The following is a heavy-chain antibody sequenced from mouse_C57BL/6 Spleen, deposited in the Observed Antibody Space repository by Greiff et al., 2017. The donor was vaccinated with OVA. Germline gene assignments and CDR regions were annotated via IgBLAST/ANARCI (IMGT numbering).Heavy chain of an antibody. CDR3: AGGLEAMDY. J-gene: IGHJ4*01. V-gene: IGHV1-82*01. CDR2: IYPGDGDT. Sequence: QVQLQQSGPELVKPGASVKISCKASGYAFSSSWMNWVKQRPGKGLEWIGRIYPGDGDTNYNGKFKGKATLTADKSSSTAYMQLSSLTSEDSAVYFCAGGLEAMDYWGQGTSVTVSS. CDR1: GYAFSSSW.